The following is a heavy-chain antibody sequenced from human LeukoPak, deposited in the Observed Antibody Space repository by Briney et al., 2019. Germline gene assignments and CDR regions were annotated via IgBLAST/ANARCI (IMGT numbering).Heavy chain of an antibody. D-gene: IGHD4-23*01. Sequence: GGSLRLSCAASGFTFSNYWMHWVRQAPGKGLVWVSRIKSDGSSTSYADSVKGRFNISRDNAKNTLYLQMNSLRAEDTAVYYCARAVGNSEDFDYWGQGTLVTVSS. V-gene: IGHV3-74*01. CDR2: IKSDGSST. CDR3: ARAVGNSEDFDY. J-gene: IGHJ4*02. CDR1: GFTFSNYW.